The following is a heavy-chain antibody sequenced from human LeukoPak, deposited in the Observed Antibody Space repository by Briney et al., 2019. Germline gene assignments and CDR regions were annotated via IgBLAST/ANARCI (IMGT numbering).Heavy chain of an antibody. V-gene: IGHV4-39*01. D-gene: IGHD5-24*01. CDR2: IYYSGSS. Sequence: SETLSLTCSVSGGSISSSSSYWGWIRQPPGKGLEWIGSIYYSGSSFDNPALKSRVTISVDTSKNQFSLELSSVTAADTAVYYCARHRSGWLQSSFDYWGQGTLVTVSS. CDR3: ARHRSGWLQSSFDY. J-gene: IGHJ4*02. CDR1: GGSISSSSSY.